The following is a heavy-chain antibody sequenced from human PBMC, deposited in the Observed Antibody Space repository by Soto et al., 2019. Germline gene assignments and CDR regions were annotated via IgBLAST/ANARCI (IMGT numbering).Heavy chain of an antibody. CDR2: ISAYNGNT. CDR3: ARDGEGLRFLEWLSSTRYYGMDV. Sequence: ASVKVSCKASGYTFTSYGISWVRQAPGQGLEWMGWISAYNGNTNDAQKLQGRVTMTTDTSTSTAYMELRSLRSDDTAVYYCARDGEGLRFLEWLSSTRYYGMDVWGQGTTVTVSS. CDR1: GYTFTSYG. D-gene: IGHD3-3*01. V-gene: IGHV1-18*04. J-gene: IGHJ6*02.